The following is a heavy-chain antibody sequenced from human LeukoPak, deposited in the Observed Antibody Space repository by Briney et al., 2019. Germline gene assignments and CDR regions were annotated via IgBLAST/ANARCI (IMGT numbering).Heavy chain of an antibody. D-gene: IGHD2-2*01. CDR1: GFTFSHYG. J-gene: IGHJ6*03. CDR3: AKGSIPAAVTYYMDV. V-gene: IGHV3-30*02. Sequence: GGSLRLSCAASGFTFSHYGMHWVRQAPGRGLEWLAFIGFGGTNKYYADSVQGRFSISRDNSKNTLFVQMNSLRIEDTAVYFCAKGSIPAAVTYYMDVWGEGTTVTVSS. CDR2: IGFGGTNK.